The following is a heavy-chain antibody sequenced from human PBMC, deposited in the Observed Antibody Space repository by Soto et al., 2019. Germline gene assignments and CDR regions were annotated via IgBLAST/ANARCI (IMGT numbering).Heavy chain of an antibody. V-gene: IGHV2-5*02. CDR2: LYWDDDK. CDR1: GFSLTTSGVG. D-gene: IGHD3-3*01. J-gene: IGHJ4*02. Sequence: QITLNESGPTVVRPTETLTLTCRFSGFSLTTSGVGVGWIRQSPGKAPEWLALLYWDDDKRYSESLKSRLTITKDTSKNQVVLTVANLDPTDTATYYCAHRVLRAVFGLVTPTAIYFDFWGQGAPVDVSS. CDR3: AHRVLRAVFGLVTPTAIYFDF.